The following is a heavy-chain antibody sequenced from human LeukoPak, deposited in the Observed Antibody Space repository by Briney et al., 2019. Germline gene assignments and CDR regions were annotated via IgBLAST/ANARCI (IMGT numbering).Heavy chain of an antibody. J-gene: IGHJ4*02. Sequence: PSETLSLTCTVSGGSISYYYWSWIRQPPGKGLEWIGYVYYSGSTNYNPSLKSRVTISVDTFKNQFSLKLSSVTAADTAVYYCASSANIWFGELLYKVGPFDYWGQGTLVTVSS. D-gene: IGHD3-10*01. V-gene: IGHV4-59*08. CDR3: ASSANIWFGELLYKVGPFDY. CDR1: GGSISYYY. CDR2: VYYSGST.